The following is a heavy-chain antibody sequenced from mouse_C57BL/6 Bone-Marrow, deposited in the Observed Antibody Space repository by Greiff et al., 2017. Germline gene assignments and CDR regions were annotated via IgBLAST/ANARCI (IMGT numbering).Heavy chain of an antibody. D-gene: IGHD1-1*01. V-gene: IGHV1-5*01. J-gene: IGHJ1*03. CDR3: TRSRYYGSSDVGVFDV. CDR1: GYTFTSYW. Sequence: EVQLQQSGTVLARPGASVKMSCKTSGYTFTSYWMHWVKQRPGQGLEWIGAIYPGNSDTSYNQKFKGKAKLTAVTSASTAYMELSSLTNEDSAVYYCTRSRYYGSSDVGVFDVWGTGTTLTVSS. CDR2: IYPGNSDT.